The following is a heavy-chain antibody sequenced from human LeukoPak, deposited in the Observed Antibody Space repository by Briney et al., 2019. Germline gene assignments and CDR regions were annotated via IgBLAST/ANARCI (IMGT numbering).Heavy chain of an antibody. CDR2: ISATGGNT. V-gene: IGHV3-23*01. CDR1: GFTFTSYG. Sequence: PGGSLRLSCAASGFTFTSYGMTWVRQAPGKGLEWVSAISATGGNTYYADSVKGRFTISRDNSKNTLYLQMNSLRAEDTAIYYCAKNGDRGAYCTGGTCYPYFYYYMDVWGKGTTVTI. J-gene: IGHJ6*03. CDR3: AKNGDRGAYCTGGTCYPYFYYYMDV. D-gene: IGHD2-15*01.